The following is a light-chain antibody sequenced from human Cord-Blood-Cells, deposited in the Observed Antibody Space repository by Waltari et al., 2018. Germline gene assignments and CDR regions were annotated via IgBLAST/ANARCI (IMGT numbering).Light chain of an antibody. CDR3: CSYVGSSTLV. J-gene: IGLJ2*01. Sequence: QSALNQPASVSGSPGQSINISCTGTSSDVGSYNLVSWYQQHPGKAPKLMIYEVSKRPSGVSNRFSGSKSGNTASLTISGLQAEDEADYYCCSYVGSSTLVFGGGTKLTVL. CDR2: EVS. CDR1: SSDVGSYNL. V-gene: IGLV2-23*02.